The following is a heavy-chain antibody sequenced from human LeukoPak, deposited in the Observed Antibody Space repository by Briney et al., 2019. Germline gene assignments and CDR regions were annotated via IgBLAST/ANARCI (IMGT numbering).Heavy chain of an antibody. CDR1: GFTFNRRG. V-gene: IGHV3-30*02. Sequence: GGSLRLSCAASGFTFNRRGMHWVRQAPGKGLEWVAFIRYDGGETFYADFVKGRFTISRDNSKNTLSLQMNSLRAEDTAVYYCATGDYGAFDIWGQGTMVTVSS. J-gene: IGHJ3*02. CDR2: IRYDGGET. D-gene: IGHD4-17*01. CDR3: ATGDYGAFDI.